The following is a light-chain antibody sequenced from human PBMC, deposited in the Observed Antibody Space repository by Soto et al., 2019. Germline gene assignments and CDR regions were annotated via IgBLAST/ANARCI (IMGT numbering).Light chain of an antibody. CDR3: RQYHNLWA. CDR1: QNIYSD. Sequence: IVMTQSPASLSVNQGERVNLSCRASQNIYSDIARYQQRPGQAPRLLIYRASTRATGVPARFSGSGSGTDFTLTISSLQSEDFTVYSCRQYHNLWAFGQGTKVDIK. CDR2: RAS. V-gene: IGKV3-15*01. J-gene: IGKJ1*01.